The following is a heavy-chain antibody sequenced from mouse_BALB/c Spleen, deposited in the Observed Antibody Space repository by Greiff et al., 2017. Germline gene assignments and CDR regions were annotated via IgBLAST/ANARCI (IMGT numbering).Heavy chain of an antibody. V-gene: IGHV14-1*02. CDR2: IDPENGNT. Sequence: EVQLQQSGAELVRPGALVKLSCKASGFNIKDYYMHWLKQRPEQGLEWIGWIDPENGNTIYDPKFQGKASITADTSSNTAYLQLSSLTSEDTAVYYCARVTTVVAGDYWGQGTTLTVSS. CDR3: ARVTTVVAGDY. J-gene: IGHJ2*01. CDR1: GFNIKDYY. D-gene: IGHD1-1*01.